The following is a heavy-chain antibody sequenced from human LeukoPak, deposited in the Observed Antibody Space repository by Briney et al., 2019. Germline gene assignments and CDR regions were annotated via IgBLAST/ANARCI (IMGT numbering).Heavy chain of an antibody. D-gene: IGHD3-22*01. J-gene: IGHJ4*02. V-gene: IGHV3-23*01. Sequence: GGSLRLSCAASGFTFRSYAMSWVRQAPGKGLEWASSVSVDDRNTYYADSVRGRFTISRDNSRNTLYLQMHRLRAEDTAVYFCAKIPLPIVGITSGDSWGQGTLVTVSS. CDR3: AKIPLPIVGITSGDS. CDR1: GFTFRSYA. CDR2: VSVDDRNT.